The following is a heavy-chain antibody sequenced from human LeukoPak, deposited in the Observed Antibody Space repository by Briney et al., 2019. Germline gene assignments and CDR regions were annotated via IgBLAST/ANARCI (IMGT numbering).Heavy chain of an antibody. J-gene: IGHJ4*02. CDR2: IFYSGDT. D-gene: IGHD3-22*01. V-gene: IGHV4-30-4*01. CDR3: ARILRGFYDSSGYSDY. CDR1: GGSISSGDYY. Sequence: SQTLSLTCTVSGGSISSGDYYWSWICQPPGKGLEWIGYIFYSGDTYYNPSLKSRVTISVDTSYNQFSLRLSSVTAADTAVYYCARILRGFYDSSGYSDYWGQGTLVTVSS.